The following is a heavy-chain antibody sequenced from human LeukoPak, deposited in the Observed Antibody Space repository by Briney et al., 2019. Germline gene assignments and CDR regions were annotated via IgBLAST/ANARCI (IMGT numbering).Heavy chain of an antibody. CDR2: IIPIFGTA. CDR3: ARDLNGYNSPLDY. Sequence: ASVKVSCKASGYTFTSYAISWVRQAPGQGLEWMGGIIPIFGTANYAQKFQGRVTITADESTSTAYMELSSLRSEDTAVYYCARDLNGYNSPLDYWGQGTLVTVSS. D-gene: IGHD5-24*01. CDR1: GYTFTSYA. V-gene: IGHV1-69*13. J-gene: IGHJ4*02.